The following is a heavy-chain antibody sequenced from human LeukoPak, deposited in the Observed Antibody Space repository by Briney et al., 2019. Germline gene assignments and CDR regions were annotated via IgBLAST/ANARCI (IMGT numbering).Heavy chain of an antibody. CDR1: GGSISSFY. D-gene: IGHD3-10*01. J-gene: IGHJ5*02. CDR2: IYYTGNT. CDR3: ARSYSSGSYYSPFDP. V-gene: IGHV4-59*01. Sequence: SETLSLTCTVSGGSISSFYWSWIRQPPGKGLEWIGYIYYTGNTNYSPSLTSRVTISLDTSKNQFSLKLSSLTAADTAMYYCARSYSSGSYYSPFDPWGQGTLVTVSS.